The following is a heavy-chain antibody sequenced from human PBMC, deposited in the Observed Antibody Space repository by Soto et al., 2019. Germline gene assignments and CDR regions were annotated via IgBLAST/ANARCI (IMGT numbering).Heavy chain of an antibody. CDR2: IYPGDSDT. D-gene: IGHD2-2*01. CDR1: GYSFTSYW. CDR3: ARGYCTTTICDPWFDP. V-gene: IGHV5-51*01. J-gene: IGHJ5*02. Sequence: GESLKISCTGVGYSFTSYWIGWVRQMPGKGLEWMGIIYPGDSDTRYSPSFQGQVTISADKSITTAYLQWSSLKDSDTAMYYCARGYCTTTICDPWFDPWGQGTLVTVSS.